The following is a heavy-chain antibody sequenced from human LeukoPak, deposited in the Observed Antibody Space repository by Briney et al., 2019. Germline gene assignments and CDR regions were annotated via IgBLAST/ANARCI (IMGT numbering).Heavy chain of an antibody. CDR1: GINFSIYW. J-gene: IGHJ4*02. CDR2: INSDGSDT. Sequence: GGSLRLSCAASGINFSIYWMHWVRQAPGKGLVWVSRINSDGSDTSYADSVKGRFTISRDNAKNTLYLQINSLRAEDTAVYYCASDDGYRSFDYWGQGTLVIVSS. V-gene: IGHV3-74*01. D-gene: IGHD5-24*01. CDR3: ASDDGYRSFDY.